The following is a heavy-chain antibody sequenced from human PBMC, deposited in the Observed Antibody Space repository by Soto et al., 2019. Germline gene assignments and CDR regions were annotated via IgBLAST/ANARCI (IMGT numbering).Heavy chain of an antibody. CDR2: VYYTGST. D-gene: IGHD6-19*01. Sequence: SETLSLTCSFSGGSIIGSYWSWIRQSPGKGLEWLGYVYYTGSTNYSPSLRSRVSISVDTSKNEFSLRLSSVTAADTAVYFCARSVAVPGAHIDYWGQGTQVTVSS. CDR1: GGSIIGSY. J-gene: IGHJ4*02. V-gene: IGHV4-59*01. CDR3: ARSVAVPGAHIDY.